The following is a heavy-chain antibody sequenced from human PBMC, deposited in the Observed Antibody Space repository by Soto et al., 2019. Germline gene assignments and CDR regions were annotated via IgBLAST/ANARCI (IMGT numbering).Heavy chain of an antibody. CDR2: IIPMFGTA. Sequence: QVQLVQSGAEVKKPGSSVKVSCKASGGTFSTDSISWVRQAPGQGLEWMGGIIPMFGTANNAQKFQGRVTIPADESPSTAYRELSTWDSGDTAVFFFAEETKGNYGMDAGGQGPTSTV. CDR3: AEETKGNYGMDA. V-gene: IGHV1-69*12. CDR1: GGTFSTDS. J-gene: IGHJ6*02.